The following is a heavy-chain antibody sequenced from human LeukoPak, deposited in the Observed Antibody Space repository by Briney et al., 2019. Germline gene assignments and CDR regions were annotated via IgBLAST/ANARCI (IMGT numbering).Heavy chain of an antibody. V-gene: IGHV4-34*01. J-gene: IGHJ3*02. CDR1: GGSFSGYY. CDR2: INHSGST. D-gene: IGHD5-12*01. Sequence: SETLSLTCAVYGGSFSGYYWSWIRQPPGKGLEWIGEINHSGSTNYNPSLKSRVTISVDTSKNQFSLKLSSVTAADTAVYYCARGIPSDSGHVGGIDIWGQGTMVTVSS. CDR3: ARGIPSDSGHVGGIDI.